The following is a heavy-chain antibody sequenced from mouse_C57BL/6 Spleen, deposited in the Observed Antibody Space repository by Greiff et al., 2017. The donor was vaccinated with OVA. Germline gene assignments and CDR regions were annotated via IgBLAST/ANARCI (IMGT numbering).Heavy chain of an antibody. J-gene: IGHJ2*01. V-gene: IGHV1-69*01. D-gene: IGHD1-1*01. CDR2: IDPSDSYT. CDR3: ARRGEPPVELCVY. Sequence: QVQLQQPGAELVMPGASVKLSCKASGYTFTSYWMHWVKQRPGQGLEWIGEIDPSDSYTNYNQKFKGESTLTVDKSSSTAYMELSSLTSEDSAVYYCARRGEPPVELCVYWGQGTTLTVPS. CDR1: GYTFTSYW.